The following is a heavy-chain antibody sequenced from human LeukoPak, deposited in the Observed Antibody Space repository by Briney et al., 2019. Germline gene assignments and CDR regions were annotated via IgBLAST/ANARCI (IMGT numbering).Heavy chain of an antibody. CDR3: VARNGDYSYMDV. CDR2: ICYSGTT. D-gene: IGHD1-1*01. J-gene: IGHJ6*03. CDR1: GGSIINRSYY. V-gene: IGHV4-39*01. Sequence: SETLSLTCTVSGGSIINRSYYWDWIRQPPGKGLEWIGSICYSGTTYYNPSLKSRVTISVDASKNQFSLKLSSVTAADTAVYYCVARNGDYSYMDVWGKGTTVTVSS.